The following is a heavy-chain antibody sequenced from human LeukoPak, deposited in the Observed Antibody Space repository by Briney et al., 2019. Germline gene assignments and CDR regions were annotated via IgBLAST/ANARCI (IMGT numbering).Heavy chain of an antibody. V-gene: IGHV1-2*02. Sequence: ASVTVSCKASGYTFTSYDINWVRQAAGQGLEWMGWIKSNSGGTHYAQTLQGRVIITRDTSITTAYMELSRLTSDDTAVYYCARDQGGTIDYWGQGTLVTVSS. CDR1: GYTFTSYD. CDR3: ARDQGGTIDY. CDR2: IKSNSGGT. D-gene: IGHD1-7*01. J-gene: IGHJ4*02.